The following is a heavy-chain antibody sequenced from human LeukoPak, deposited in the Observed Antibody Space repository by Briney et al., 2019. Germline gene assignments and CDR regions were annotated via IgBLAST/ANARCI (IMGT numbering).Heavy chain of an antibody. D-gene: IGHD2-2*01. J-gene: IGHJ4*02. CDR3: AKSTYGVVPAASLYFDY. CDR2: ISYDGSNK. V-gene: IGHV3-30*18. Sequence: GGSLRLSCAASGFTFSSYGMHWVRQAPGKGLEWVAVISYDGSNKYYADSVKGRFTISRDNSKNTLYLQMNSLRAEDTAVYYCAKSTYGVVPAASLYFDYWGQGTLVTVSS. CDR1: GFTFSSYG.